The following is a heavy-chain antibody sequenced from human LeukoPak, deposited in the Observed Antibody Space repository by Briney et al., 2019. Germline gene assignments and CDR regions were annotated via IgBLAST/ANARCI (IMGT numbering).Heavy chain of an antibody. CDR1: GFNFSRYW. CDR2: NTDGRTI. D-gene: IGHD3-10*01. V-gene: IGHV3-74*01. J-gene: IGHJ4*02. Sequence: GGSLRLSCAASGFNFSRYWMHWVRPAPGKGLVWVSRNTDGRTITYADSVKGRFTISRDNAKNTLYLQMNSLRAEDTAVYYCARGRGVIAPFDYWGQGTLVTVSS. CDR3: ARGRGVIAPFDY.